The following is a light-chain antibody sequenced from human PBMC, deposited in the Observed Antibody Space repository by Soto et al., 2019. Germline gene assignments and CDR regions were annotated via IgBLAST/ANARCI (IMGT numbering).Light chain of an antibody. CDR3: QQYGSSPPST. V-gene: IGKV3-20*01. J-gene: IGKJ5*01. CDR2: GAS. CDR1: QSVSSSY. Sequence: RGLAQSPGTLCLSPGERATLSCRASQSVSSSYLAWYQQKPGQAPRLLIYGASSRATGIPDRFSGSGSGTDFTLTISRLEPEDFAVYYCQQYGSSPPSTFGQGTRLEI.